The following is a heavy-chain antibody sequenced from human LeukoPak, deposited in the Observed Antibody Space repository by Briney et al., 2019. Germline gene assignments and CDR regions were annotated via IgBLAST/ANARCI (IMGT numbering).Heavy chain of an antibody. Sequence: GGSLRLSCADSGFTFNKYWMSWVRQAPGRGLEWMANINQDGSQKYNLDSVKGRFTISRDNAKSSVYLQMNSLRAEDTALYYCARGLATAAAYWGQGTLVTVSS. V-gene: IGHV3-7*01. CDR1: GFTFNKYW. CDR2: INQDGSQK. CDR3: ARGLATAAAY. J-gene: IGHJ4*02. D-gene: IGHD6-13*01.